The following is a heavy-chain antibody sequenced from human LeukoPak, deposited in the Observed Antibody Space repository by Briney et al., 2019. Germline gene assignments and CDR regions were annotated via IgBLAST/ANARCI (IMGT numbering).Heavy chain of an antibody. CDR1: GYTLTELS. J-gene: IGHJ4*02. CDR3: ARGQYYYDSSGYYPIHFDY. D-gene: IGHD3-22*01. Sequence: ASVKVSCKVSGYTLTELSMHWVRQAPGKGLEWMGGFDPENGETIYAQKFQGRVTMTEDTSTDTAYMELSSLRSEDTAVYYCARGQYYYDSSGYYPIHFDYWGQGTLVTVSS. CDR2: FDPENGET. V-gene: IGHV1-24*01.